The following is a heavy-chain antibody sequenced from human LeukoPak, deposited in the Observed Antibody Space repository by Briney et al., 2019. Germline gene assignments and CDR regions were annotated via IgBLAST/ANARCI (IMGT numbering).Heavy chain of an antibody. CDR1: GYTFTSYG. CDR2: IIPIFGTA. V-gene: IGHV1-69*13. J-gene: IGHJ5*02. Sequence: SVKVSCKASGYTFTSYGISWVRHAPGQGLEWMGGIIPIFGTANYAQKFQGRVTITADESTSTAYMELSSLRSEDTAVYYCARSYGIAVADWFDPWGQGTLVTVSS. D-gene: IGHD6-19*01. CDR3: ARSYGIAVADWFDP.